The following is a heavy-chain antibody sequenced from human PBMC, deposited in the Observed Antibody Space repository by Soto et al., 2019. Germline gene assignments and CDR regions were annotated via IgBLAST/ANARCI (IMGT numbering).Heavy chain of an antibody. CDR1: GGSFIGYY. Sequence: SETLSLTCAVYGGSFIGYYWTWIRQPPGKGLEWIGDIYYGGSTYYNSSLKSRVTISVDTSKNQFSLKLSSVAAADTAVYYCARHSRTPNCSGGSCVSSRAFDIWGQGTMVTVSS. D-gene: IGHD2-15*01. J-gene: IGHJ3*02. CDR3: ARHSRTPNCSGGSCVSSRAFDI. CDR2: IYYGGST. V-gene: IGHV4-34*01.